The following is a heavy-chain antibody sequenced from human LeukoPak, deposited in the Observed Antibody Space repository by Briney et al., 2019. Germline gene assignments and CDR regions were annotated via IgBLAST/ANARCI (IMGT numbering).Heavy chain of an antibody. CDR1: GFTFINAW. CDR2: IKIKTDGGTT. V-gene: IGHV3-15*01. J-gene: IGHJ4*02. CDR3: TTGLYYFDY. Sequence: GGCLRLAWAASGFTFINAWMSWVRQAPGRGRDWVGRIKIKTDGGTTDYAAPVKGRFTISRDDSKNTLYLQMNSLKTEDTAVYYCTTGLYYFDYWGQGTLVTVSS.